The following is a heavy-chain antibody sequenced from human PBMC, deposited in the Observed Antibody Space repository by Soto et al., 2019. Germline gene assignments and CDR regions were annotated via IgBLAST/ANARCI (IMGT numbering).Heavy chain of an antibody. CDR3: ISTLGARFDY. Sequence: GTSVKLSCEASGDTFTSQNMHWVRQAPGQGLEWMGVINPSIGTTTYAQKFQGRVTMTSDTSTSSVYMEVSSLRSEDTAVYYCISTLGARFDYWGQGTLVTVSS. CDR2: INPSIGTT. CDR1: GDTFTSQN. J-gene: IGHJ4*02. V-gene: IGHV1-46*03. D-gene: IGHD1-26*01.